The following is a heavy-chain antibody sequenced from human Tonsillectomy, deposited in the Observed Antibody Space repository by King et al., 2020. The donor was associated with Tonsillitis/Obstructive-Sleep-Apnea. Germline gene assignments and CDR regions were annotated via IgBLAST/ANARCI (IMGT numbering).Heavy chain of an antibody. CDR2: IGSTSDYI. J-gene: IGHJ4*02. Sequence: VQLVESGGGLVKPGGSLRLSCATSGFTFSSYSMNWVRQAPGKGLEWVSSIGSTSDYIYYADSVKGRFTVSRDNTKNSLYLQMNSLRAEDTAVYYCARKRLLPDRFDNWGQGTLVIVSS. CDR1: GFTFSSYS. CDR3: ARKRLLPDRFDN. V-gene: IGHV3-21*01. D-gene: IGHD3-22*01.